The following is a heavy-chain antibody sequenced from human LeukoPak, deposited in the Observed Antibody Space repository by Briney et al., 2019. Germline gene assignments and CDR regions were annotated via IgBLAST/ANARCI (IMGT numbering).Heavy chain of an antibody. CDR2: INFDGSTT. CDR3: AKRTSVASIDY. Sequence: GGSLRLSCAASGFTFSKYWMQWVRQAPGKGLVWVSHINFDGSTTTYADSVRGRFTISRDNSKNTLYLQMDSLRAEDTAVYYCAKRTSVASIDYWGQGTLVTVSS. J-gene: IGHJ4*02. CDR1: GFTFSKYW. V-gene: IGHV3-74*01. D-gene: IGHD4-17*01.